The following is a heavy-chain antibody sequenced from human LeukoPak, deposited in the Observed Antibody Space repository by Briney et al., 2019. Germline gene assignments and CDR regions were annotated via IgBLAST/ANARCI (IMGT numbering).Heavy chain of an antibody. CDR2: IIPIFGTA. CDR1: GGTFISYA. D-gene: IGHD5-12*01. Sequence: GASVKVSCKASGGTFISYAISWVRQAPGQGLEWMGGIIPIFGTANYAQKFQGRVTITTDESTSTAYMELSSLRSEDTAVYYCARDDGYDRGSLDYWGQGTLVTVSS. V-gene: IGHV1-69*05. CDR3: ARDDGYDRGSLDY. J-gene: IGHJ4*02.